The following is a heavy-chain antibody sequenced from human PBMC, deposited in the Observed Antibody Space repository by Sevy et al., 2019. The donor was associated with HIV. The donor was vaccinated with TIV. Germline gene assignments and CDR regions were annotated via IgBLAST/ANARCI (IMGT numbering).Heavy chain of an antibody. D-gene: IGHD3-3*01. J-gene: IGHJ6*02. CDR2: ISSSSSYI. CDR3: AREGRITIFGVALGGYGMDV. Sequence: GGSLRLSCAASGFTFSSYSMNWVRQAPGKGLEWVSSISSSSSYIYYADSVKGRFTISRDNAKNSLYLKMNSLRAEDTAVYYCAREGRITIFGVALGGYGMDVWGQGTTVTVSS. V-gene: IGHV3-21*01. CDR1: GFTFSSYS.